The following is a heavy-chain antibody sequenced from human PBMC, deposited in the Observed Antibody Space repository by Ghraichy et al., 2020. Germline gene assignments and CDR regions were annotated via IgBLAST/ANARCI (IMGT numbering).Heavy chain of an antibody. CDR1: GFSFTDYW. Sequence: LSLTSAASGFSFTDYWMHWVRQTPGRGLEWVSHLNIDGTTVNYADSVKGRFTISRDNAKNTMYLQMISLTVEDTAVYYCVRSYKDGLRHFDYWGQGTLVTVSS. CDR3: VRSYKDGLRHFDY. CDR2: LNIDGTTV. J-gene: IGHJ4*02. V-gene: IGHV3-74*01. D-gene: IGHD1-14*01.